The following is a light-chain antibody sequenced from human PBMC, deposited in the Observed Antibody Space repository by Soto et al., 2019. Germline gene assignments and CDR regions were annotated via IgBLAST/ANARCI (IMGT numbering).Light chain of an antibody. Sequence: QSVLTQPASVSGSPGQSITISCTGTRSDVGGYNYVSWYQQHPGKAPKFMIYDVSNRPSGVSNRFSGSKSDNTASLTISGLQAEDEADYYCSSYTTSNTRQIVFGTGTKLTVL. V-gene: IGLV2-14*01. J-gene: IGLJ1*01. CDR2: DVS. CDR1: RSDVGGYNY. CDR3: SSYTTSNTRQIV.